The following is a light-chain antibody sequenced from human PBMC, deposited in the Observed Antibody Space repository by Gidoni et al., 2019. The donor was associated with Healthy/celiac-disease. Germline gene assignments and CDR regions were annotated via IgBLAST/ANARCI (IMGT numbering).Light chain of an antibody. CDR3: QPYNSYPLT. CDR1: QSISSW. CDR2: NAS. V-gene: IGKV1-5*01. J-gene: IGKJ4*01. Sequence: DNQMTQAPSTLSASVGDRVTITCRASQSISSWLAWYQQKPGKAPKLLIYNASSLESGVPSRFRGSGSGTDFTLTISSLQPDDFATYYCQPYNSYPLTFGGGTKVEIK.